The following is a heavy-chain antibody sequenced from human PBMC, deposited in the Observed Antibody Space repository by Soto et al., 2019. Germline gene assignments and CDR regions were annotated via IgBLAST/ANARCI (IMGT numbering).Heavy chain of an antibody. J-gene: IGHJ5*02. V-gene: IGHV4-31*03. Sequence: QVQLQESGPGLVKPSQTLSLTCTVSGGSISSGGYYWSWIRQHPGKGLEWIGYIYYSESTYYNPPLKSRVTISVDTSKNQFSLKRSSVTAADTAVYYCARVRYCSGGSCYPTFDPWGQGTLVTVSS. CDR3: ARVRYCSGGSCYPTFDP. CDR1: GGSISSGGYY. CDR2: IYYSEST. D-gene: IGHD2-15*01.